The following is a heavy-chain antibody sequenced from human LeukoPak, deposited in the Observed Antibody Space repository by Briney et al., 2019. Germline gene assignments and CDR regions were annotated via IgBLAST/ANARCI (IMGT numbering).Heavy chain of an antibody. CDR2: IIPIFGTA. CDR1: GGTFSSYA. D-gene: IGHD2-21*02. Sequence: GASVKVSCKASGGTFSSYAISWVRQAPGQGLEWMGGIIPIFGTANYAQKFQGRVTITADESTSTAYMELSSLRSEDTAVYYCARGSYVVVTAHTFDYWGQGTLVTVSS. V-gene: IGHV1-69*13. J-gene: IGHJ4*02. CDR3: ARGSYVVVTAHTFDY.